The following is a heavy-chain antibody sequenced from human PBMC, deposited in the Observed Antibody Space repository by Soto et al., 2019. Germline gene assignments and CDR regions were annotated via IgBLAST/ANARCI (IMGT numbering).Heavy chain of an antibody. D-gene: IGHD1-20*01. Sequence: EVQLVESGGGLVQPGESLRLSCAASGFTFSSYDMHWVRLVTGKGLEWISAIGTAGETYYPGSVKGRFTISRDNAKNSLYPQIDSLRAGDTAVYYCASYKYNWTNFYYNGMDVWGPGTTVTVSS. V-gene: IGHV3-13*01. CDR2: IGTAGET. CDR3: ASYKYNWTNFYYNGMDV. J-gene: IGHJ6*02. CDR1: GFTFSSYD.